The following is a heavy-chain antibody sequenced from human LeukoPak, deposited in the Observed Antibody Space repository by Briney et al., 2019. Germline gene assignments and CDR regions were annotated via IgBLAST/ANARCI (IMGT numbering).Heavy chain of an antibody. J-gene: IGHJ4*02. CDR2: ISSSSSYI. Sequence: GGSLRLSCAASGFTFSSYAMSWVRQAPGKGLEWVSSISSSSSYIYYADSVKGRFTISRDNAKNSLYLQMNSLRAEDTAVYYCARDLYDSSGYYEYWGQGTLVTVSS. V-gene: IGHV3-21*01. D-gene: IGHD3-22*01. CDR3: ARDLYDSSGYYEY. CDR1: GFTFSSYA.